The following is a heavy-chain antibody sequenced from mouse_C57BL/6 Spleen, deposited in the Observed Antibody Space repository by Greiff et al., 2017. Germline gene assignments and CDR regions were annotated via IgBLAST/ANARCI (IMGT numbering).Heavy chain of an antibody. J-gene: IGHJ3*01. V-gene: IGHV1-59*01. CDR1: GYTFTSYW. D-gene: IGHD1-1*01. Sequence: QVQLKQPGAELVRPGTSVKLSCKASGYTFTSYWMHWVKQRPGQGLEWIGVIDPSDSYTNYNQKFKGKATLTVDTSSSTAYMQLSSLTSEDSAVYYCARPFYYGSSYTWFAYWGQGTLVTVSA. CDR3: ARPFYYGSSYTWFAY. CDR2: IDPSDSYT.